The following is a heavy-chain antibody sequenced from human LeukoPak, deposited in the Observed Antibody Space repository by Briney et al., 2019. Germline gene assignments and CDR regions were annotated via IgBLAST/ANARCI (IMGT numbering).Heavy chain of an antibody. Sequence: SETLSLTCDVSGGSISSSSYYWGWIRQPPGKGLEWIGSIYYSGSSYYNPSLKSRVTISVDTSKNLFSLKLSSVTAADTAVYYCARLGVTFDIWGQGTMVTVSS. J-gene: IGHJ3*02. CDR2: IYYSGSS. CDR1: GGSISSSSYY. V-gene: IGHV4-39*01. D-gene: IGHD3-3*01. CDR3: ARLGVTFDI.